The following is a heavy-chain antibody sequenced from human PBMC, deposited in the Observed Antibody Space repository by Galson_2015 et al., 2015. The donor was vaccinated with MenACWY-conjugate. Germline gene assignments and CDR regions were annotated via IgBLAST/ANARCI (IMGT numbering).Heavy chain of an antibody. Sequence: SVKVSCKASGYTLTTYAMNWVRQAPGQGLEWVGWINTNTGNPTYAQGFTGRFVFSLDTSVSTAYLQISSLQAEDTAVYYCARDRRSYDLFTGPQGDFDYWGQGTLVTVSS. CDR3: ARDRRSYDLFTGPQGDFDY. J-gene: IGHJ4*02. CDR2: INTNTGNP. CDR1: GYTLTTYA. D-gene: IGHD3-9*01. V-gene: IGHV7-4-1*02.